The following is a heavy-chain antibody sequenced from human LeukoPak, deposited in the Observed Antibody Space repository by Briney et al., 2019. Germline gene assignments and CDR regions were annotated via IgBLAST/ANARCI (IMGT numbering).Heavy chain of an antibody. CDR2: ISGPGGST. D-gene: IGHD3-10*01. CDR3: ATVGGYY. CDR1: GFTFSSYA. J-gene: IGHJ4*02. V-gene: IGHV3-23*01. Sequence: GGSLRLSCAASGFTFSSYAMHWVRQAPGKGLQWVSAISGPGGSTYYADSVKGRFTISRDNSKNTLYLQMSSLRVEDTAVYYCATVGGYYWGQGTLVAVSS.